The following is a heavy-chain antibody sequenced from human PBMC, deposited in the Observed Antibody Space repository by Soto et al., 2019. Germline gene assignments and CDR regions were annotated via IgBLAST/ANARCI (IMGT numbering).Heavy chain of an antibody. CDR3: AREFYYDSSGYYPQDAFDI. D-gene: IGHD3-22*01. CDR2: IYYSGST. CDR1: GGSISSGGYY. Sequence: SETLSLTCTVSGGSISSGGYYWSWIRQHPGKGLEWIGYIYYSGSTYYNPSLKSRVTISVDTSKNQFSLKLSSVTAADTAVYYCAREFYYDSSGYYPQDAFDIWGQGTMVTVSS. J-gene: IGHJ3*02. V-gene: IGHV4-31*03.